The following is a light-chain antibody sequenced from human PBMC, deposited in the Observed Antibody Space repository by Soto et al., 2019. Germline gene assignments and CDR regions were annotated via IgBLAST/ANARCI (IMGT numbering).Light chain of an antibody. J-gene: IGKJ2*01. V-gene: IGKV1-5*01. Sequence: DIQMTQSPVTLSASVGDRVTITCRASQSIRSWLAWYQQKLGKAPQLLIYDASSLESGVPSRFSGSGSGTEFTLTISSLQPDDFASYYCQQYIDYRYTLGQGTKVDI. CDR1: QSIRSW. CDR2: DAS. CDR3: QQYIDYRYT.